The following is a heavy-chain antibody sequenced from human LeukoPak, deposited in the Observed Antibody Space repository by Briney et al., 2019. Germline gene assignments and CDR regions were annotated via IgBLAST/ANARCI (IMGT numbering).Heavy chain of an antibody. Sequence: GGSLRLSCAASGFTFSNYWMSWVRQAPGKGLEWVASIKQDGSGKYYVDSVKGRFTISRDNAKNSLSLQMNSLRAEDTAVYYCASSSYCSSTSCYNAFDIWGQGTMVTVSS. J-gene: IGHJ3*02. V-gene: IGHV3-7*01. CDR1: GFTFSNYW. CDR3: ASSSYCSSTSCYNAFDI. CDR2: IKQDGSGK. D-gene: IGHD2-2*02.